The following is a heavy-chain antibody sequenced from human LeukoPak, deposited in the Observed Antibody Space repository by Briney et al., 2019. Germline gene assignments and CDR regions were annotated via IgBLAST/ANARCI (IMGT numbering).Heavy chain of an antibody. J-gene: IGHJ3*02. CDR3: ARQGSSDAFDI. CDR2: ISSSSSYI. D-gene: IGHD6-6*01. CDR1: GFTLSSYS. Sequence: GGSLRLSCAASGFTLSSYSENWVRQAPGKVLEWVSSISSSSSYIYYADSVKDRFTISRDNAKNSLYLQMNSLRAEDTAVYYCARQGSSDAFDIWGQGAMVTVSS. V-gene: IGHV3-21*01.